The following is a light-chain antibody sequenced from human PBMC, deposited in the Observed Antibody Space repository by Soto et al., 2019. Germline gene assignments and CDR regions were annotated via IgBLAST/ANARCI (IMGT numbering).Light chain of an antibody. V-gene: IGLV2-14*01. J-gene: IGLJ1*01. CDR3: SSYTSSSTRV. CDR2: DVS. CDR1: SSDVGGYKY. Sequence: QSALTQPASVSGSPGQSITISCTGTSSDVGGYKYVSWYQQHPGEAPKLMIYDVSNRPSGVSNRFSGSKSGNTASLTISGLQAEDEADYYCSSYTSSSTRVFGTGTTLTVL.